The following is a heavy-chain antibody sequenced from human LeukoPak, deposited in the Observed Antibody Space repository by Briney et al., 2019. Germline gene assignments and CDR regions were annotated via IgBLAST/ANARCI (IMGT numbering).Heavy chain of an antibody. Sequence: ASVKVSCKASGYTFTSYYMHWVRQAPGQGLEWMGWINPNSGGTNYAQKFQGRVTMTWDTSISTAYMELSSLRSDDTALYYCARGYDYGDYRWFDPWGQGTLVTVSS. CDR1: GYTFTSYY. CDR3: ARGYDYGDYRWFDP. V-gene: IGHV1-2*02. CDR2: INPNSGGT. D-gene: IGHD4-17*01. J-gene: IGHJ5*02.